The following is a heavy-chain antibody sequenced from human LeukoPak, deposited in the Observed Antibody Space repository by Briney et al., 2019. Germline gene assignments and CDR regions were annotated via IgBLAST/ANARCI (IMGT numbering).Heavy chain of an antibody. CDR3: ARTSDDYGDSNAFDI. Sequence: SETLSLTCTVSGGSISSYYWSWIRQPPGKGLEWIGYIYYSGSTNYNPSLKSRVTISVDTSKNQFSLELSSVTAADTAVYYCARTSDDYGDSNAFDIWGQGTMVTVSS. J-gene: IGHJ3*02. CDR2: IYYSGST. D-gene: IGHD4-17*01. V-gene: IGHV4-59*08. CDR1: GGSISSYY.